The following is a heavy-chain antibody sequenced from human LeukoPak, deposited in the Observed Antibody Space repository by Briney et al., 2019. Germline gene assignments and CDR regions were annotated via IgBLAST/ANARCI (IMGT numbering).Heavy chain of an antibody. CDR2: IIPIFGTA. J-gene: IGHJ6*03. V-gene: IGHV1-69*13. CDR3: ARDLYGSGSYYTDYYYYMDV. D-gene: IGHD3-10*01. Sequence: GASVKVSCKASGGTFSSYAISWVRQAPGQGLEWMGGIIPIFGTANYAQKFQGRVTITADESTSTAYMELSSLRSEDTAVYYCARDLYGSGSYYTDYYYYMDVWGKGTTVTISS. CDR1: GGTFSSYA.